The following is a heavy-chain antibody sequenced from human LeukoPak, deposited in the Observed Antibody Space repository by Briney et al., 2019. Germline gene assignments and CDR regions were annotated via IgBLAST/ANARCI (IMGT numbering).Heavy chain of an antibody. CDR3: ARDTLYYYDSSGYIPFDY. CDR2: ISSSGSTI. J-gene: IGHJ4*02. CDR1: GYTFSSYE. Sequence: GGSLRLSCAASGYTFSSYEMNWVRQAPGKVLEWVSYISSSGSTIYYADSVKGRFTISRDNAKNSLYLQMNTLRAEDTAVYYCARDTLYYYDSSGYIPFDYWGQGTLVTVSS. D-gene: IGHD3-22*01. V-gene: IGHV3-48*03.